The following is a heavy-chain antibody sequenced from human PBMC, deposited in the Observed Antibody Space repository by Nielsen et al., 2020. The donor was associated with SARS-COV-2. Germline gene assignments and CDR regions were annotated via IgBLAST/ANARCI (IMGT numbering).Heavy chain of an antibody. D-gene: IGHD6-19*01. Sequence: GESLMPYRAAPGFTFSSYGMHWVRQAPGKGLEWVAVISYDGSNKYYADSVKGRFTISRDNSKNTLYLQMNSLRAEDTAVYYCAKDGQLGSSGWYAFDYWGQGTLVTVSS. V-gene: IGHV3-30*18. CDR2: ISYDGSNK. J-gene: IGHJ4*02. CDR3: AKDGQLGSSGWYAFDY. CDR1: GFTFSSYG.